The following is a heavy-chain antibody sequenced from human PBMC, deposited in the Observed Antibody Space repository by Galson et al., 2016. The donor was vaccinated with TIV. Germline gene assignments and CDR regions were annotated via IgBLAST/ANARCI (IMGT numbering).Heavy chain of an antibody. V-gene: IGHV3-7*01. CDR2: IKQDGSEK. J-gene: IGHJ4*02. CDR3: ARDFPPGYGSSFNDY. Sequence: SLRLSCAASGFTFSSYWMSWVRQAPGKGQGWVANIKQDGSEKYYVDSVKGRFTISRDNAKNSLFLQMNSLRAEDRAVYYCARDFPPGYGSSFNDYWGQGTLVTVSS. D-gene: IGHD6-13*01. CDR1: GFTFSSYW.